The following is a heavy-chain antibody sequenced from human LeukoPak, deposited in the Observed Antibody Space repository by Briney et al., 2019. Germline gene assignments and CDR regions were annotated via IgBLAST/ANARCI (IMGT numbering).Heavy chain of an antibody. CDR1: GFTFSSYA. D-gene: IGHD3-22*01. V-gene: IGHV3-23*01. CDR2: ISGSGGST. J-gene: IGHJ4*02. Sequence: GGSLRLSCAASGFTFSSYAMSWVRQAPGKGLEGVSAISGSGGSTYYADSVKGRFTISRDNSKNTLYLQMNSLRAEDTAVYYWAKAGWDSSGYYYGLYFDYWGQGTLVTVSS. CDR3: AKAGWDSSGYYYGLYFDY.